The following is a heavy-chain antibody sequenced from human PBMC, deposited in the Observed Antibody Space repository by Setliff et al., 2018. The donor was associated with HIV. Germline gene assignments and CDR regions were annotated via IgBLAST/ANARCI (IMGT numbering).Heavy chain of an antibody. Sequence: SETLSLTCTVSGGSISNYYWSWIRQPPGKGLEWIGHIYYSGGTNYNPSLRSRVTISMDTSKRQFSLTLTSVTAADTAVYYCARTARVFDFWGQGILVTVSS. V-gene: IGHV4-59*08. CDR2: IYYSGGT. J-gene: IGHJ4*02. CDR3: ARTARVFDF. CDR1: GGSISNYY.